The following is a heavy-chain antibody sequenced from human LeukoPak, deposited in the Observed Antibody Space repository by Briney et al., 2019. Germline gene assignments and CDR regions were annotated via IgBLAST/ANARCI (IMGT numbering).Heavy chain of an antibody. V-gene: IGHV3-23*01. J-gene: IGHJ4*02. CDR1: GFTFSSYA. D-gene: IGHD5-18*01. Sequence: GGSLRLSCAASGFTFSSYAMSWVRQAPGKGLEWVSAISGSGGSTYYADSVEGRFTISRDNSKNTLYLQMNSLRAEDTAVYYCARLDTAMATLDYWGQGTLVTVSS. CDR3: ARLDTAMATLDY. CDR2: ISGSGGST.